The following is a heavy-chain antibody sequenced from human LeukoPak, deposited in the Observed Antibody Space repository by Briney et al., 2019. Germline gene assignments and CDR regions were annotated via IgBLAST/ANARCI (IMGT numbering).Heavy chain of an antibody. CDR1: GFTFSSYA. CDR3: AKPYSREGWLLPLYY. V-gene: IGHV3-23*01. D-gene: IGHD3-22*01. J-gene: IGHJ4*02. Sequence: GGSLRLSCAASGFTFSSYAMSWVRQAPGKGLEWVSGISAGGSTNYADSVNGRFTISRDNSKNTLYLQMNSLRAEDTAVYYCAKPYSREGWLLPLYYWGQGTLVTVSS. CDR2: ISAGGST.